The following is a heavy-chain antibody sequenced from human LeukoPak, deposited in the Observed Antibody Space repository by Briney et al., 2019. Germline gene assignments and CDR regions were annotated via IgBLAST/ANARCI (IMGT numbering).Heavy chain of an antibody. D-gene: IGHD1-26*01. CDR1: GGSISNYY. J-gene: IGHJ4*02. CDR2: IYHSGST. CDR3: ARVRGSFHQHFDY. Sequence: SETLSLTCIVSGGSISNYYWSWIRQPPGKGLEWIGHIYHSGSTNYNPSLKSRATISVDTSKNQFSLKLSSVTAADTAVYYCARVRGSFHQHFDYWGQGTLVTVSS. V-gene: IGHV4-59*01.